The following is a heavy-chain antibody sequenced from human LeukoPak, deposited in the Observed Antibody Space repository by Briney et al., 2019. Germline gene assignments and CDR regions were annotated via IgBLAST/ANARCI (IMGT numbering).Heavy chain of an antibody. V-gene: IGHV3-21*01. CDR3: ARDLGSGGDYDLDAFDI. CDR2: IGSSSSYI. D-gene: IGHD2-21*01. Sequence: GGSLRLSCAASGFTFSSYTMNWVRQATGKGLEWVSSIGSSSSYIYYADSVKGRFTISRDNAKNSLYLQMNSLRAEDTAVYYCARDLGSGGDYDLDAFDIWGQGTMVTVSS. J-gene: IGHJ3*02. CDR1: GFTFSSYT.